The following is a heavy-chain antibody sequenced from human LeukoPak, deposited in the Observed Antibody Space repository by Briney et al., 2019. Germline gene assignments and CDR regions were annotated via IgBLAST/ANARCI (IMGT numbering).Heavy chain of an antibody. D-gene: IGHD4-17*01. V-gene: IGHV3-15*01. CDR1: GFIVSSNY. Sequence: GGSLRLSCAASGFIVSSNYMNWVRQAPGKGLEWVGRIKNKKDGATRDYTAAVKGRFTISRDDSKNTLYLQMNSLKIDDTAVYYCITDPGDYEDYWGQGTLVTVSS. CDR3: ITDPGDYEDY. CDR2: IKNKKDGATR. J-gene: IGHJ4*02.